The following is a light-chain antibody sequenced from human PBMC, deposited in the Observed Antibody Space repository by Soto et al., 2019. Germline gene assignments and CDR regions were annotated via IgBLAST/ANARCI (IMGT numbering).Light chain of an antibody. Sequence: DIQMTQSPSTLSASVGDRVTITCRASQSISSWLAWYQQKPGKAPKLLIYKASSLESGVPSRFSGSGSGTEFTLTISSLQTADFATYYCQQYNSYSLTFGGGTKVEIK. CDR2: KAS. V-gene: IGKV1-5*03. CDR3: QQYNSYSLT. J-gene: IGKJ4*01. CDR1: QSISSW.